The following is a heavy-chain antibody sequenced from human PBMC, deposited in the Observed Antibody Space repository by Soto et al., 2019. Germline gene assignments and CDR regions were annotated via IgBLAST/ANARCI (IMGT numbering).Heavy chain of an antibody. D-gene: IGHD3-22*01. CDR3: ARDLITMIGEDDAFDI. Sequence: PGGSLRLSCAASGFTVSSNYMSWVRQAPGKGLEWVSVIYSGGSTYYADSVKGRFTISRDNPKNTLYLQMNSLRAEDTAVYYCARDLITMIGEDDAFDIWGQGTMVTVSS. J-gene: IGHJ3*02. CDR1: GFTVSSNY. CDR2: IYSGGST. V-gene: IGHV3-66*01.